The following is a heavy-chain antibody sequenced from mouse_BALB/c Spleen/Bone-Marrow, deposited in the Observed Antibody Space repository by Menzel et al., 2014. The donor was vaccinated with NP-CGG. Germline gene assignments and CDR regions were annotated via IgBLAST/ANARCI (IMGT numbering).Heavy chain of an antibody. CDR3: ARQGITTRNAWFAY. Sequence: DVMLVESGGDLVKPGGSLKLSCAASGFTFSSYGMSWVRQTPDKRLEWVATISSGGSYTYYPDSVKGRFTISRDNAKNTLYLQMSSLKSEDTAMYYCARQGITTRNAWFAYWGQGTLVTVSA. V-gene: IGHV5-6*02. CDR1: GFTFSSYG. CDR2: ISSGGSYT. D-gene: IGHD2-4*01. J-gene: IGHJ3*01.